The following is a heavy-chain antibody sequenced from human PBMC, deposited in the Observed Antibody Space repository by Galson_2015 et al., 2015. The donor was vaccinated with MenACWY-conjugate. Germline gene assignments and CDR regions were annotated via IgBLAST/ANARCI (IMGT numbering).Heavy chain of an antibody. CDR2: ISKSGSSI. CDR1: GFTFTGYE. Sequence: SLRLSCAASGFTFTGYEFNWVRQAPGKGLEWLSYISKSGSSIYYADSVKGRFTISRDNIKKALVLEMNSLRAGDTGVYYCARVGTWIHQYFYYMDVWGKGTTVTVSS. D-gene: IGHD5-18*01. CDR3: ARVGTWIHQYFYYMDV. J-gene: IGHJ6*03. V-gene: IGHV3-48*03.